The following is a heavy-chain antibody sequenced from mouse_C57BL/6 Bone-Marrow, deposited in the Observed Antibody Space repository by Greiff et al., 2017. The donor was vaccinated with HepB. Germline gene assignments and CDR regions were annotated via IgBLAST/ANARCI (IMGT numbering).Heavy chain of an antibody. CDR2: IDPADGDT. D-gene: IGHD1-1*01. J-gene: IGHJ2*01. V-gene: IGHV14-1*01. Sequence: EVQLKESGAELVRPGASVKLSCTASGFNIKDYYMHWVKPRPEQGLEWIGRIDPADGDTEYAPKFQGKATMTADTSSNTAYLQLSSLPSEYTAVYYCTTWILRYHYYFDNWGQGTTLTVSA. CDR1: GFNIKDYY. CDR3: TTWILRYHYYFDN.